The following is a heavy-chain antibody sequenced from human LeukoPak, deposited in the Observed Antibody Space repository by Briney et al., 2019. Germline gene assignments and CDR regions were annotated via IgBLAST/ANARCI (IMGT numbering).Heavy chain of an antibody. V-gene: IGHV3-30*04. CDR3: ASTRSHYYYYGMDV. CDR1: GFTFSSYA. CDR2: ISYDGSNK. Sequence: PGRSLRLSCAASGFTFSSYAMHRVRQAPGKGLEWVAVISYDGSNKYYADSVKGRFTISRDNSKNTLYLQMNSLRAEDTAVYYCASTRSHYYYYGMDVWGKGTTVTVSS. J-gene: IGHJ6*04.